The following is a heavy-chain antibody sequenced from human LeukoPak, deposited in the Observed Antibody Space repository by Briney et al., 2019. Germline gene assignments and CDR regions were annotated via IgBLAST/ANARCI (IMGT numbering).Heavy chain of an antibody. CDR1: GYTFTSYG. V-gene: IGHV1-18*01. Sequence: ASVKVSCKAPGYTFTSYGISWVRQAPGQGLEWMGWISTYNGNTNYAQKLQGRVTMTTDTSTSTAYMELRSLRSDDTAVYYCARAPYYDILTGYYYFDYWGQGTLVTVSS. D-gene: IGHD3-9*01. CDR2: ISTYNGNT. CDR3: ARAPYYDILTGYYYFDY. J-gene: IGHJ4*02.